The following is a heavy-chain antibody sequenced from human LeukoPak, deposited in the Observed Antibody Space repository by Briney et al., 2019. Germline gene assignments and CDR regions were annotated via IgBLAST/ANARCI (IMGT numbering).Heavy chain of an antibody. V-gene: IGHV5-51*01. CDR1: GYSFTSYW. D-gene: IGHD1-26*01. CDR2: IYPGDSHS. J-gene: IGHJ4*02. CDR3: ARHLSGSYSGYYFDY. Sequence: GESLKISCKASGYSFTSYWIGWVRQLPREGLQWMGVIYPGDSHSRYSPSFQGQVTISADKSISTAFLQWSSLKASDTAMYYCARHLSGSYSGYYFDYWGQGTLVTVSS.